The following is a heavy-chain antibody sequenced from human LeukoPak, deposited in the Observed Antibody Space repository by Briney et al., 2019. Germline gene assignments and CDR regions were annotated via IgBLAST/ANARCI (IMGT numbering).Heavy chain of an antibody. J-gene: IGHJ4*02. V-gene: IGHV3-23*01. CDR3: AKSLIPRPRSRPAAGYYFDY. CDR2: ISGSGGST. D-gene: IGHD3-10*01. Sequence: GGSLRLSCAASGFTFSSYAMSWVRQAPGKGLEWVSAISGSGGSTYYADSVKGRFTISREDSKNTLYLQMNSLRAEDAAVYYCAKSLIPRPRSRPAAGYYFDYWGQGTLVTVSS. CDR1: GFTFSSYA.